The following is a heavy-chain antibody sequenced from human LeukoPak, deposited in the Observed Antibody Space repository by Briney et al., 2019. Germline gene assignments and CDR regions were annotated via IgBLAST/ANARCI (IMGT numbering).Heavy chain of an antibody. CDR2: ISGSGGST. CDR3: ASSRVPRPTVTPDWYFDY. Sequence: GGSLRLSCAASGFTFSSYAMSWVRQAPGKGLEWVSAISGSGGSTYYADSVKGRFTTSRDNSKNTLYLQMNSLRAEDTAVYYCASSRVPRPTVTPDWYFDYWGQGTLVTVSS. CDR1: GFTFSSYA. V-gene: IGHV3-23*01. J-gene: IGHJ4*02. D-gene: IGHD4-17*01.